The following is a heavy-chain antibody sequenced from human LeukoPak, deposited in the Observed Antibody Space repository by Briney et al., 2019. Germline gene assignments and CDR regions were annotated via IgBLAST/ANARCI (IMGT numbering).Heavy chain of an antibody. D-gene: IGHD6-13*01. V-gene: IGHV3-11*04. CDR1: GFTFRDYY. J-gene: IGHJ6*04. CDR3: ARGYYSSSWLGTGMDV. CDR2: ISSSGSTI. Sequence: GGSLRLSCAASGFTFRDYYMSWIRQAPGKGLEWVSYISSSGSTIYYADSVKGRFTISRDNAKNSLYLQMNSLRAEDTAVYYCARGYYSSSWLGTGMDVWGKGTTVTVSS.